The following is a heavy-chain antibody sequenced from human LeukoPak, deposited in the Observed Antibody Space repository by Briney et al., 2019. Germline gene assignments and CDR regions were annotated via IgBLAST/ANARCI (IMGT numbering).Heavy chain of an antibody. CDR1: GFTFSSFA. V-gene: IGHV3-23*01. D-gene: IGHD2-8*02. CDR3: AKNRGHCVDGVCHNYYYMDV. CDR2: VSGSAGRT. J-gene: IGHJ6*03. Sequence: GGSLRLSCAASGFTFSSFAMTWVRQGPGKGLEWVSTVSGSAGRTDYADSVKGRFTIPRDNLKNTLYLQMNGLRAEDTAVYYCAKNRGHCVDGVCHNYYYMDVWGRGTTVTVSS.